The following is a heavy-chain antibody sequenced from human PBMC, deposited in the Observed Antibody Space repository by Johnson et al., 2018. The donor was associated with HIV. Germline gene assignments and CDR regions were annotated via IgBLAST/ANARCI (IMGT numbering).Heavy chain of an antibody. D-gene: IGHD3-3*01. J-gene: IGHJ3*02. CDR1: GFTFSDYY. CDR2: ISYDGSNK. CDR3: ARDSGPSEFWSGFRLVVAFDI. Sequence: QVQLVESGGGLVQPGRSLRLSCVASGFTFSDYYMTWVRQAPGKGLEWVAVISYDGSNKYYADSVKGRFTISRDNSKNTLYLQMNSLRAEDAAVYYCARDSGPSEFWSGFRLVVAFDIWGQGTMVTVSS. V-gene: IGHV3-30*03.